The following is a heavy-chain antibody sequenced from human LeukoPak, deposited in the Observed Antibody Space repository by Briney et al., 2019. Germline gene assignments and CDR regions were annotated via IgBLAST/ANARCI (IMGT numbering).Heavy chain of an antibody. J-gene: IGHJ4*02. CDR1: EFTFSSYS. D-gene: IGHD6-13*01. CDR3: TRAGAYSSSWYVGQFDY. CDR2: ISRSSSFI. V-gene: IGHV3-21*01. Sequence: NPGGSLRLSCAASEFTFSSYSMNWVRQAPGKGLEWVSSISRSSSFIYYTDSVKGRFTISRNNAKNSLYLQMNSLRAEDTAVYYCTRAGAYSSSWYVGQFDYWGQGTLVTVSS.